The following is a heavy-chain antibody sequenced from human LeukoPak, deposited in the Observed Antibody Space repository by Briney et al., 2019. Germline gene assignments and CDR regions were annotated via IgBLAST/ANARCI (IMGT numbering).Heavy chain of an antibody. V-gene: IGHV4-59*08. J-gene: IGHJ4*02. CDR2: IYYTGST. CDR1: GGSISSLY. D-gene: IGHD6-13*01. Sequence: SETLSLTCSVSGGSISSLYWSWIRQPPGKGLEWIGYIYYTGSTNYNPSLKSRVTMFVDMSKNQFSLRLSSVTAADTAVYYCARHRAYSSPSPFVNWGPGTLISVSS. CDR3: ARHRAYSSPSPFVN.